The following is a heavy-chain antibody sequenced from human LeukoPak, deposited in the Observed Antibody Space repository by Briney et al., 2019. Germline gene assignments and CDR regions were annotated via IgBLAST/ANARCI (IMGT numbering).Heavy chain of an antibody. D-gene: IGHD3-16*02. J-gene: IGHJ4*02. V-gene: IGHV4-34*01. CDR2: INHSGST. Sequence: SETLSLTCAVYGGSFSGYYWSWIRQPPGKGLEWIGEINHSGSTNYNPSLKSRVTISVDTSKNQFSLKLSSVTAADTAVYYCARLGDCVWGSYRPPPAWGQGTLVTVSS. CDR1: GGSFSGYY. CDR3: ARLGDCVWGSYRPPPA.